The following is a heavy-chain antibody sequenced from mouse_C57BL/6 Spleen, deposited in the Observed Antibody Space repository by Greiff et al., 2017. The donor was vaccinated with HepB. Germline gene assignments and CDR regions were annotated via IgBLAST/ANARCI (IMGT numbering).Heavy chain of an antibody. V-gene: IGHV3-1*01. CDR2: ISYSGST. CDR3: ARSFDGYYFFVY. D-gene: IGHD2-3*01. J-gene: IGHJ2*01. Sequence: EVKLVESGPGMVKPSQSLSLTCTVTGYSITSGYVWYWIRHSPGNKLEWMGYISYSGSTNYNPSLKSRISITQDTSKNHFFLKLNSLTTEDTATFYCARSFDGYYFFVYWGQGTTLPFSS. CDR1: GYSITSGYV.